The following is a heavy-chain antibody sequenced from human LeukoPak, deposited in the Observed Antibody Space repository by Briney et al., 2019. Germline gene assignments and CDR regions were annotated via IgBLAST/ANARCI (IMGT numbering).Heavy chain of an antibody. CDR2: IKEDGSEK. V-gene: IGHV3-7*01. CDR1: GFTFSNYW. D-gene: IGHD5-18*01. J-gene: IGHJ4*02. Sequence: PGGSLRLSCAASGFTFSNYWMSWVRQAPGKGLEWVANIKEDGSEKYYVDSVKGRFTVSRDNAKNSLYLQMNSLRAEDTAVYYCARDSGSYGYYYFDYWGQGTLVTVSS. CDR3: ARDSGSYGYYYFDY.